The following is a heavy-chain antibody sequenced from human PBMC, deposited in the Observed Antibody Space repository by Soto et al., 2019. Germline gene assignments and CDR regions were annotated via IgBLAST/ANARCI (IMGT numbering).Heavy chain of an antibody. CDR3: ARGLSSPSAAGV. D-gene: IGHD6-6*01. CDR2: VHDTGTT. V-gene: IGHV4-39*01. CDR1: GGSVSSGGNY. Sequence: QLQLQESGPGLVKPSETLSLTCAVSGGSVSSGGNYWGWLRQSPGKGLEWIGSVHDTGTTHYNPSLTSRVTRSVDTSKNQFSLNVSYVTAADTAVYYCARGLSSPSAAGVWGQGTLVSVSS. J-gene: IGHJ4*02.